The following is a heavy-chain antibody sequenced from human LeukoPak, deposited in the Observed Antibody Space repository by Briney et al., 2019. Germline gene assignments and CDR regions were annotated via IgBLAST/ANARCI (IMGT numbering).Heavy chain of an antibody. J-gene: IGHJ6*02. CDR2: INTNTGNP. V-gene: IGHV7-4-1*02. CDR1: GYTFTSYA. D-gene: IGHD6-19*01. CDR3: AREGGSSGWYYSGYYYYGMDV. Sequence: ASVKVSCKASGYTFTSYAMNWVRQAPGQGLEWMGWINTNTGNPTYAQGFTGRFVFSLDTSVSTAYLQTSSLKAEDTAVYYCAREGGSSGWYYSGYYYYGMDVWGQGTTVTVSS.